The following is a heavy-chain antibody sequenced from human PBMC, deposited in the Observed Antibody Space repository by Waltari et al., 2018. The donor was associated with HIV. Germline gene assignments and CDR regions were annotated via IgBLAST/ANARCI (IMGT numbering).Heavy chain of an antibody. D-gene: IGHD6-25*01. CDR1: GGSFSNNA. CDR3: ARGAASNTFNSYFDS. J-gene: IGHJ4*02. Sequence: QVQLVQSGAEVKKPGSSVKVSCKASGGSFSNNAISWVRKAPGQGLEWMGGIIPWFGTTYYSQKFQGRVTITADVSLTTAYMDLSSLGSDDTAFYFCARGAASNTFNSYFDSWGQGVLVTVSS. V-gene: IGHV1-69*13. CDR2: IIPWFGTT.